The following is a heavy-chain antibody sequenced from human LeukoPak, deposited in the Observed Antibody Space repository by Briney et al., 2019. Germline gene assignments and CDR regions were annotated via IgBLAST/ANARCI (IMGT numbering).Heavy chain of an antibody. J-gene: IGHJ5*02. CDR1: GGSISSGGYS. D-gene: IGHD6-13*01. V-gene: IGHV4-30-2*01. CDR3: GRFGRAAAGSWNKWFDP. Sequence: SQTLSLTCAVSGGSISSGGYSWSWIRQPPGRGLEWIGYIYHSGSAYYSPSLKSRVTILVDRLKNQFSLKLNSVTAADTAVYYCGRFGRAAAGSWNKWFDPWGQGTLVTVSS. CDR2: IYHSGSA.